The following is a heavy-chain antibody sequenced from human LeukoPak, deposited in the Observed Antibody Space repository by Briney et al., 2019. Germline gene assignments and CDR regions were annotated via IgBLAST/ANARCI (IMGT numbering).Heavy chain of an antibody. CDR3: ASASSHRIAAGGDY. D-gene: IGHD6-13*01. Sequence: PGGSLRLSCAASGFSFISNGMRWVRQAPGKGLVWVSRINSDGSSRNYADSVKGRFTISRDNAKNTLYLQMNSLRAEDTAVYYCASASSHRIAAGGDYWGQGTLVTVSS. CDR1: GFSFISNG. J-gene: IGHJ4*02. V-gene: IGHV3-74*01. CDR2: INSDGSSR.